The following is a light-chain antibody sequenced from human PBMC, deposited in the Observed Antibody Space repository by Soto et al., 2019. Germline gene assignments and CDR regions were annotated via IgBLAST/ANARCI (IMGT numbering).Light chain of an antibody. CDR1: QSVGSS. CDR3: QQYNNWPRT. V-gene: IGKV3-15*01. Sequence: EIVLTQSPGTLSLSPGERATLSCRASQSVGSSLAWYQQKPGQAPSLLIYAASTRATGVPATFSGSGSGTDFTLTISSLQSEDFAVYYCQQYNNWPRTFGQGTKVDIK. CDR2: AAS. J-gene: IGKJ1*01.